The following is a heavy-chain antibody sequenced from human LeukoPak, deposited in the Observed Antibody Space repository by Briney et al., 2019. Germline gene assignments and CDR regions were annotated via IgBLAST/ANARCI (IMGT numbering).Heavy chain of an antibody. CDR1: GFTFSTYA. J-gene: IGHJ2*01. Sequence: GRSLRLSCAASGFTFSTYAMSWVRQAPGKGLECVSTISGSGGSTYYADSVKGRFTISRDNSKSTLYLQMNSLRAEDTAVYYCAKDLDSHYARYFDLWGRGTLVTVSS. CDR2: ISGSGGST. V-gene: IGHV3-23*01. D-gene: IGHD4-11*01. CDR3: AKDLDSHYARYFDL.